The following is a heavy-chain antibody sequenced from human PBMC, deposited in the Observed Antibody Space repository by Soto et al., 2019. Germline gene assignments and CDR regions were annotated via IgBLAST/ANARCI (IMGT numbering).Heavy chain of an antibody. D-gene: IGHD3-22*01. CDR1: GFTFSSYS. CDR3: ARGALGYYDSSGYYHFTAFDI. V-gene: IGHV3-21*01. Sequence: GGSLRLSCAASGFTFSSYSMNWVRQAPGKGLEWVSSISSSSSYIYYADSVKGRFTISRDNAKNSLYLQMNSLRAEDTAVYYCARGALGYYDSSGYYHFTAFDIWGQGTMVTVSS. CDR2: ISSSSSYI. J-gene: IGHJ3*02.